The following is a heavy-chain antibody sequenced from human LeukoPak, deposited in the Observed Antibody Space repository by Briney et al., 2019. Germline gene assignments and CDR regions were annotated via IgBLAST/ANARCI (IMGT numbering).Heavy chain of an antibody. V-gene: IGHV3-48*03. Sequence: GGSLRLSCAASGFTFSSYEMNWVRQAPGKGLEWVACISNSGSTTFHADSVKGRFTISRDNAKNALFLQMNSLRAEDTAAYYCTTKSTYWGQGTLVTVSS. CDR3: TTKSTY. CDR1: GFTFSSYE. D-gene: IGHD2/OR15-2a*01. J-gene: IGHJ4*02. CDR2: ISNSGSTT.